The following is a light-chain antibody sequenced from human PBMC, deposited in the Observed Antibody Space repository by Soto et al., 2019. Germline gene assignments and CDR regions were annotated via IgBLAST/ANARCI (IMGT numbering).Light chain of an antibody. Sequence: QSVLTQPPSASGSPGQSVTISCTGTSSDVGGNNYVSWYQQHPGKAHKLMIYEVSKRPSGVPDRFSGSKSGNTASLTVSGLQAEDEADYYCSSYAGSNNRVFGGGTKLTVL. J-gene: IGLJ3*02. V-gene: IGLV2-8*01. CDR1: SSDVGGNNY. CDR2: EVS. CDR3: SSYAGSNNRV.